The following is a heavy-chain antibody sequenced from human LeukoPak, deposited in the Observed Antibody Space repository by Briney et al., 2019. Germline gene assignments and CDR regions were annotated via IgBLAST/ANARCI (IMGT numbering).Heavy chain of an antibody. CDR3: ARDAAAAGEFDY. Sequence: PGESLRLSCAVSGFTFSSYSMNWVRQAPGKGLEWVSSISSSSSHIYYADSVKGRFTISRDKAKNSLYLQMNSLRAEDTAVYYCARDAAAAGEFDYWGKGTLVTVSS. D-gene: IGHD6-13*01. J-gene: IGHJ4*02. V-gene: IGHV3-21*01. CDR2: ISSSSSHI. CDR1: GFTFSSYS.